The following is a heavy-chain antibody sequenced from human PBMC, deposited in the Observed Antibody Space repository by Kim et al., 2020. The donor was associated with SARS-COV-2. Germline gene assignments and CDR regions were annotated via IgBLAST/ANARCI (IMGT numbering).Heavy chain of an antibody. J-gene: IGHJ6*02. Sequence: GGSLRLSCAASGFTFSNAWMSWVRQAPGKGLEWVGRIKSKTDGGTTDYAAPVKGRFTISRDDSKNTLYLQMNSLKTEDTAVYYCTTRDWGGSSPYGMDVWGQGTTVTVSS. CDR2: IKSKTDGGTT. V-gene: IGHV3-15*01. D-gene: IGHD2-15*01. CDR1: GFTFSNAW. CDR3: TTRDWGGSSPYGMDV.